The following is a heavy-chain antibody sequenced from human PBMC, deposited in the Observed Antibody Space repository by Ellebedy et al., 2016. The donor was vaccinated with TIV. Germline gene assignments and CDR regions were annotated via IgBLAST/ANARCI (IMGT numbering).Heavy chain of an antibody. D-gene: IGHD3-22*01. J-gene: IGHJ4*02. CDR2: IYYSGST. CDR1: GGSISSYY. CDR3: ARALPQGSGYYYFDY. V-gene: IGHV4-59*08. Sequence: SETLSLTCTVSGGSISSYYWSWIRQPPGKGLEWIGYIYYSGSTNYNPSLKSRVTISVDTSKNQFSLKLSSVTAADTAVYYCARALPQGSGYYYFDYWGQGTLVTVSS.